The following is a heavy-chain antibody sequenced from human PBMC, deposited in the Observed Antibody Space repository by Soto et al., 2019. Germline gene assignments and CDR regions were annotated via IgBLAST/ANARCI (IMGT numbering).Heavy chain of an antibody. CDR1: GGSISSYY. J-gene: IGHJ2*01. V-gene: IGHV4-59*01. D-gene: IGHD5-12*01. CDR3: ARPQRIGGYSGYFDL. Sequence: SETLSLTCTVSGGSISSYYWSWIRQPPGKGLEWIGYIYYSGSTNYNPSLKSRVTISVDTSKNQFSLKLSSVTAADTAVYYCARPQRIGGYSGYFDLWGRGTLVTVSS. CDR2: IYYSGST.